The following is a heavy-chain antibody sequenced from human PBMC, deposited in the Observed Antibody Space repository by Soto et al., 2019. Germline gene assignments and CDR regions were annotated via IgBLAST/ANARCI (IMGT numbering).Heavy chain of an antibody. CDR1: GYTFTSYG. Sequence: ASVQVSCKASGYTFTSYGISWVRQAPGQGLEWMGWISAYNGNTNYAQKLQGRVTMTTDTSTSTAYMELRSLRSDDTAVYYCARARDYGGNSDWFDPWGHGTLVTTSS. V-gene: IGHV1-18*01. CDR2: ISAYNGNT. J-gene: IGHJ5*02. D-gene: IGHD4-17*01. CDR3: ARARDYGGNSDWFDP.